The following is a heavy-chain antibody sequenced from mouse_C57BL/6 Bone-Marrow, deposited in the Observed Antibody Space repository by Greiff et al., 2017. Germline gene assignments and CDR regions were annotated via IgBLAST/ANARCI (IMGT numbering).Heavy chain of an antibody. V-gene: IGHV7-3*01. CDR3: ARYIPLLFDY. CDR2: IRNKANGYTT. Sequence: EVMLVESGGGLVQPGGSLSLSCAASGFTFTDYYMSWVRQPPGKALEWLGFIRNKANGYTTEYSASVKGRFTISRDNSQSILYLQMNALRAEDSATYYCARYIPLLFDYWGQGTTLTGSS. J-gene: IGHJ2*01. CDR1: GFTFTDYY.